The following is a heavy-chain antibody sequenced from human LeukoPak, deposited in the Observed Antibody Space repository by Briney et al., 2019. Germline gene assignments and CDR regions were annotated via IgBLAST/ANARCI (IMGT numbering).Heavy chain of an antibody. CDR1: GFSLSTSGVG. CDR3: AHSVGDNYYDSSGSVRRGAYFQH. J-gene: IGHJ1*01. D-gene: IGHD3-22*01. CDR2: IYWDDDK. Sequence: ESGPTLVKPTQTLTLTCTFSGFSLSTSGVGVGWIRQPPGKALEWLALIYWDDDKRYSPSLKSRLTITKDTSKNQVVLTMTNMDPVDTATYYCAHSVGDNYYDSSGSVRRGAYFQHWGQGTLVTVSS. V-gene: IGHV2-5*02.